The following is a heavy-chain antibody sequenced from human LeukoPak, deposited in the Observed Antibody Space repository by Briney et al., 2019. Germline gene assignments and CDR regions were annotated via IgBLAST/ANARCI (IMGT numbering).Heavy chain of an antibody. D-gene: IGHD1-1*01. V-gene: IGHV1-2*02. CDR3: AREEDCGTARCSNDH. CDR2: TNPKNGGT. Sequence: ASVKVSCKASGYTFTAYEMHWVRQAPGQGLEYVGWTNPKNGGTNSAQNFQGRVTMTWDTSVSTVYMELSRLRSDDTAAYYCAREEDCGTARCSNDHWGQGTLVTVSS. J-gene: IGHJ4*02. CDR1: GYTFTAYE.